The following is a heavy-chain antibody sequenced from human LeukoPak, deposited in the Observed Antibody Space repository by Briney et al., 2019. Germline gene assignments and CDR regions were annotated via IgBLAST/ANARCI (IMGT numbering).Heavy chain of an antibody. CDR1: GYTFTSYD. CDR2: MNPNSGNT. V-gene: IGHV1-8*01. J-gene: IGHJ4*02. Sequence: ASVKVSCKASGYTFTSYDINWVRQAAGQGLEWMGWMNPNSGNTGYTQKFQGRVTMTRDTSTGTAFMELSSLRSEDTAVYYCARRADHCDSSCYQHWGQGTLVTVSP. D-gene: IGHD3-22*01. CDR3: ARRADHCDSSCYQH.